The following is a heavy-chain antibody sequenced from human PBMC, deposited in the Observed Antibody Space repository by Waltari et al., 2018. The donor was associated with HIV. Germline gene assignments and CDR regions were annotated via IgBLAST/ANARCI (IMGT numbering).Heavy chain of an antibody. V-gene: IGHV1-3*01. CDR2: INVGNGNS. Sequence: QVQLVQSGAEVKKPGASVQVSCKASGITLSTSAMHLVRQAPGQRLEWMGWINVGNGNSDYSQKFQGRVTITRDKSASTAYMELSGLRSEDTAVYYCASEQYSSDWYDNHWGQGTLVTVSS. J-gene: IGHJ5*02. D-gene: IGHD6-19*01. CDR1: GITLSTSA. CDR3: ASEQYSSDWYDNH.